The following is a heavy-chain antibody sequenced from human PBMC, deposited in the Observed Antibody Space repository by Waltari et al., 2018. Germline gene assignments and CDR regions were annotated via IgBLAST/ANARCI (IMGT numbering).Heavy chain of an antibody. CDR2: IYYSGVT. CDR3: ASHGGGY. D-gene: IGHD2-21*01. V-gene: IGHV4-59*13. J-gene: IGHJ4*02. Sequence: QVQLQESGPGLVKPSETLSLTCTVSGGSISSYYWSWIRQPPGKGLEGVEYIYYSGVTNHTPSLNSRVTTSVDPSKNQFSLKLGSVTAADTAVYYCASHGGGYWGQGTLVTVSS. CDR1: GGSISSYY.